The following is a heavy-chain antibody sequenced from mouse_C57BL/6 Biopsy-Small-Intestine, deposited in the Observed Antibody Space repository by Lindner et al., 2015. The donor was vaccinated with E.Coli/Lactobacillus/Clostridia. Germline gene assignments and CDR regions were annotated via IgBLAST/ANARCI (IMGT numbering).Heavy chain of an antibody. CDR1: GFTFTDYY. CDR3: ARYTPSYYGSLAY. D-gene: IGHD1-1*01. V-gene: IGHV7-3*01. J-gene: IGHJ3*01. CDR2: IRNKANGYTT. Sequence: VQLQESGGGLVQPGGSLSLSCAASGFTFTDYYMSWVRQPPGKALEWLGFIRNKANGYTTEYSASVKGRSTISRDNSQNILYLQMNALRAEDSATYYCARYTPSYYGSLAYWGQGTLVTVSA.